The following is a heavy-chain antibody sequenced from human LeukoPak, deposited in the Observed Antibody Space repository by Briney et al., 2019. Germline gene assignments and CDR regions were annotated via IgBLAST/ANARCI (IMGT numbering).Heavy chain of an antibody. Sequence: GRSLRLSCAASGFTFSSYGMHWVRQAPGKGLEWVAVIWYGGSNKYYADSVKGRFTISRDNSKNTLYLQMNSLRAEDTAVCYCARDRWVVAAAGTRFDYWGQGTPVTVSS. CDR3: ARDRWVVAAAGTRFDY. CDR2: IWYGGSNK. D-gene: IGHD6-13*01. V-gene: IGHV3-33*08. CDR1: GFTFSSYG. J-gene: IGHJ4*02.